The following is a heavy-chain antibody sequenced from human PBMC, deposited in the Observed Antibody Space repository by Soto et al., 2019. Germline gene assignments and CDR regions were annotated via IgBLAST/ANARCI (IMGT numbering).Heavy chain of an antibody. CDR3: ATFYYGSGSFMWGRYYFDY. V-gene: IGHV4-39*01. Sequence: QLQLQESGPGLVKPSETLSLTCTVSGGSISSSSYYWGWIRQPPGKGLEWIGSIYYSGSTYYNPSLKRRVTISVATAKNQFAMKRGSVTGADTAVYYCATFYYGSGSFMWGRYYFDYWGQGTLVTVSS. D-gene: IGHD3-10*01. CDR1: GGSISSSSYY. J-gene: IGHJ4*02. CDR2: IYYSGST.